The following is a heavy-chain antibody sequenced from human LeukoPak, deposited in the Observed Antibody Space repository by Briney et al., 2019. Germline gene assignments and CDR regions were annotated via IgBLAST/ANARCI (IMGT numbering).Heavy chain of an antibody. Sequence: ASVKVSCKASGYTFTSYYMHWVRQAPGQGLEWMGIINPSGGSTSYARKFQGRVTMTRDMPTSTVYMELSSLRSEDTAVYYCARDLDSSGYPGGFDPWGQGTLVTVSS. D-gene: IGHD3-22*01. J-gene: IGHJ5*02. CDR3: ARDLDSSGYPGGFDP. CDR2: INPSGGST. CDR1: GYTFTSYY. V-gene: IGHV1-46*01.